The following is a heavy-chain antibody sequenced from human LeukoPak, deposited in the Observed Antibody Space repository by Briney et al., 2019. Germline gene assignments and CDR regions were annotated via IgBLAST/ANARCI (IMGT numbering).Heavy chain of an antibody. CDR1: GFTFSNAW. Sequence: NSGGSLRLSCAASGFTFSNAWMSWVRQAPGKGLEWVGRIKSKTDGGTTDYAAPVKGRFTISRDDSKNTLYLQMNSLKTEDTAVYYCAKDLGTHGWIIDSWGQGTLVTVSS. J-gene: IGHJ4*02. D-gene: IGHD2-2*03. CDR2: IKSKTDGGTT. V-gene: IGHV3-15*01. CDR3: AKDLGTHGWIIDS.